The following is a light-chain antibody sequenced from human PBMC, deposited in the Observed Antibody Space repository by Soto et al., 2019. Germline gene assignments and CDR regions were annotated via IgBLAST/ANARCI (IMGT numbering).Light chain of an antibody. J-gene: IGLJ2*01. CDR1: SSDVGYYNY. CDR3: SSQGTSSTLV. CDR2: DVS. V-gene: IGLV2-14*03. Sequence: QSVLTQPASVSVSPGQMITISCTGTSSDVGYYNYVSWYQQHPGKAPNLMIYDVSNRPSGVSNRFSGSKSGNTASLTISGLQAEDEADYYCSSQGTSSTLVFGGGTKLTVL.